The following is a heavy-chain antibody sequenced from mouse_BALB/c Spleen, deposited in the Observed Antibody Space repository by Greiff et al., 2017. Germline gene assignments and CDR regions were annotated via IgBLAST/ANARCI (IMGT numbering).Heavy chain of an antibody. CDR2: IYPGNGDT. J-gene: IGHJ2*01. D-gene: IGHD1-1*01. CDR3: ARSGYYGSSYDYFDY. V-gene: IGHV1-12*01. CDR1: GYSFTGYF. Sequence: QVQLQQSGPELVKPGASVKISCKASGYSFTGYFMNWVKQTPGQGLEWIGAIYPGNGDTSYNQKFKGKATLTADKSSSTAYMQLSSLTSEDSAVYYCARSGYYGSSYDYFDYWGQGTTLTVSS.